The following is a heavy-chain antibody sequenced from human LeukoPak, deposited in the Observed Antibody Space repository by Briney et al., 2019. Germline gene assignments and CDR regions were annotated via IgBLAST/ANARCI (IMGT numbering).Heavy chain of an antibody. CDR1: GFTFSDYY. J-gene: IGHJ6*03. CDR3: ARVGESPYSSSSAYYYYMDV. V-gene: IGHV3-11*04. CDR2: ISSSGSTI. D-gene: IGHD6-6*01. Sequence: GGSLRLSCAASGFTFSDYYMSWIRQAPGKGLEWVSYISSSGSTIYYADSVKGRFTISRDNAKNSLYLQMNSLRAEDTAVYYCARVGESPYSSSSAYYYYMDVWGKGTTVTVSS.